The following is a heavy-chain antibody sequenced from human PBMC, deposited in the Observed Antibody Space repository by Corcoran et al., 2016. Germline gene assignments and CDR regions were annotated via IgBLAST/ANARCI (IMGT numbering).Heavy chain of an antibody. CDR2: IYDGGTT. J-gene: IGHJ4*02. Sequence: QLQLQESGPGLVRPSETLSLTCAVSGGSISSSSYYWVWIRQPPGKGLEWIGSIYDGGTTYYNPSLKSRVTISVDTSENQFSLKMTSVTAADTAVYYCARRGLVAMACWGQGTLVTVSS. CDR3: ARRGLVAMAC. V-gene: IGHV4-39*07. D-gene: IGHD5-12*01. CDR1: GGSISSSSYY.